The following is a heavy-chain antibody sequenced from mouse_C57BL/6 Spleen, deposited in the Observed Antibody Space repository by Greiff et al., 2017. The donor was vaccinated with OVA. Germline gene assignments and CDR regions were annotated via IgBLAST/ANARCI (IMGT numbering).Heavy chain of an antibody. CDR3: ARKYYYGSSFHWYFDV. CDR1: GYTFTSYW. J-gene: IGHJ1*03. CDR2: IDPSDSET. Sequence: QVQLQQSGAELVRPGSSVKLSCKASGYTFTSYWMHWVKQRPIQGLEWIGNIDPSDSETHYNQKFKDKATLTVDKSSSTAYMQLSSLTSEDSAVYYCARKYYYGSSFHWYFDVWGTGTTVTVSS. D-gene: IGHD1-1*01. V-gene: IGHV1-52*01.